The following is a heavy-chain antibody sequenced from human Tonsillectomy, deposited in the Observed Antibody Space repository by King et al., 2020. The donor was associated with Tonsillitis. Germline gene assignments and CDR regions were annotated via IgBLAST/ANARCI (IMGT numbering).Heavy chain of an antibody. CDR3: AKTPYHDILTRYYAMDV. CDR2: ISGSGDST. D-gene: IGHD3-9*01. Sequence: VQLVESGGGLVQPGGSLRLSCAVSGFTFSSYAMTWVRQAAGKGLEWVSVISGSGDSTYYADSVTGRFSISRDNSKNTLYLQMNSLRAEDTTVYYCAKTPYHDILTRYYAMDVWGQGTTVTVSS. J-gene: IGHJ6*02. V-gene: IGHV3-23*04. CDR1: GFTFSSYA.